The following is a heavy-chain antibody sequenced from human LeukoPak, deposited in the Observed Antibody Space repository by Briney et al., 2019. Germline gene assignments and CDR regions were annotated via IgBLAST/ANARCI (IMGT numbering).Heavy chain of an antibody. CDR2: IYYSGST. CDR1: GGSISSYY. J-gene: IGHJ4*02. V-gene: IGHV4-59*01. Sequence: SETLSLTCTVSGGSISSYYWSWIRQPPGKGLEWIGYIYYSGSTNYNPSLKSRVTISVDTSKNQFSLKLSSVTAADTAVYYCAREGGGGIVYWGQGTLVTVSS. CDR3: AREGGGGIVY. D-gene: IGHD2-15*01.